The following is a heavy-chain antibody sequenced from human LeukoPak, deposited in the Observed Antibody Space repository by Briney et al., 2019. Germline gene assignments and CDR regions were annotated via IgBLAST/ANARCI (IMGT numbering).Heavy chain of an antibody. V-gene: IGHV3-66*01. CDR1: GFTVSSNY. CDR2: IYSGGST. CDR3: ARSQTGYCSSTSCYTNHNWFDP. Sequence: PGGSLRLSCAASGFTVSSNYMSWVRQAPGNGLEWVSVIYSGGSTYYADSVKGRFTISRDNSKNTLYLQMNSLRAEDTAVYYCARSQTGYCSSTSCYTNHNWFDPWGQGTLVTVSS. J-gene: IGHJ5*02. D-gene: IGHD2-2*02.